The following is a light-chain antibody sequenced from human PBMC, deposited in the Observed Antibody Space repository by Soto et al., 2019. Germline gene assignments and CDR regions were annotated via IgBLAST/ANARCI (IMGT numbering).Light chain of an antibody. Sequence: DFVMTQSPASLAVSLCERATLNCKSSQSVLYNSNNQNYLAWYQQKPGQPPKLLIYWASIRESGVPDRFSGSGSGTDFTRTISSLQAEEVAVYYGQHHSRSPPAITFGKGTKVDNK. CDR2: WAS. CDR1: QSVLYNSNNQNY. CDR3: QHHSRSPPAIT. J-gene: IGKJ1*01. V-gene: IGKV4-1*01.